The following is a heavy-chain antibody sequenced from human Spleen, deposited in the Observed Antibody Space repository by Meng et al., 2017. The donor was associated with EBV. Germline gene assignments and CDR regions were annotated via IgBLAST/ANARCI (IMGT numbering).Heavy chain of an antibody. V-gene: IGHV4-59*01. Sequence: QVQLQESGPGLVKLSEXLSLTCNVSGASISGYFWSGIRQAPGKGPQWIEYIYYRGTPSTNYNPSLKSRLTLSVDTSQSQFSLSLSSVNAADSAVYFCARTSGSGGYPCDFWSQGTLVTVSS. D-gene: IGHD3-10*01. CDR1: GASISGYF. CDR3: ARTSGSGGYPCDF. J-gene: IGHJ4*02. CDR2: IYYRGTPST.